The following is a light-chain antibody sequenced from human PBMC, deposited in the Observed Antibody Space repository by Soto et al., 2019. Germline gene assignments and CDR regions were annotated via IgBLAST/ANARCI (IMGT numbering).Light chain of an antibody. CDR1: QRISTY. V-gene: IGKV1-39*01. CDR3: QQSYSTPYT. CDR2: GAS. Sequence: RITHSPCTLSPSVVDRVNITCRPSQRISTYLNWYQQRPGKAPKILIYGASSLQSGVPSRFSGGGSGTDFTLIISSLQPEDFATYSCQQSYSTPYTFGQGTKVDIK. J-gene: IGKJ2*01.